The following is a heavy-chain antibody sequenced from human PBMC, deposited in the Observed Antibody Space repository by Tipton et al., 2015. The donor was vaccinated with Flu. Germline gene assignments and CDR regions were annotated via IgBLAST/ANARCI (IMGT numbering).Heavy chain of an antibody. CDR3: ARDPSLGMPDSFDY. V-gene: IGHV4-38-2*02. CDR2: VYHGGTT. Sequence: TLSLTCTVSGYSISSRYYWGWIRQPPGKGLEWIGCVYHGGTTYYNPSLKSRVAISLDTFQNQFSLKLTSVTAADTAVYYCARDPSLGMPDSFDYWGQGILVTASS. J-gene: IGHJ4*02. CDR1: GYSISSRYY. D-gene: IGHD2-2*01.